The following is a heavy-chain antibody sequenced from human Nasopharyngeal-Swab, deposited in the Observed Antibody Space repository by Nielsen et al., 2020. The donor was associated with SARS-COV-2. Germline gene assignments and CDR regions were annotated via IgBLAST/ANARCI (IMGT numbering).Heavy chain of an antibody. D-gene: IGHD3-16*02. V-gene: IGHV1-2*06. Sequence: ASVKVSCKTSGYTFTIYYIHWVRQAPGQGLEWMGRIYGDSGDTDYAQKFQGRVTLTRDTSLRTAYMELSGLRSDDTAVYFCARRYIDGGYFQHWGQGTLVTVSS. CDR2: IYGDSGDT. CDR1: GYTFTIYY. CDR3: ARRYIDGGYFQH. J-gene: IGHJ1*01.